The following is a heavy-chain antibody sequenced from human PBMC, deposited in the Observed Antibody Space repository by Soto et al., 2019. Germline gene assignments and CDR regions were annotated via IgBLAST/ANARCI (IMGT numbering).Heavy chain of an antibody. CDR3: ARVGGYSSSHASDYYYYYGMDV. CDR2: TYYSGST. CDR1: GSSISSYY. J-gene: IGHJ6*02. V-gene: IGHV4-59*01. D-gene: IGHD6-6*01. Sequence: SETLSLTCTVSGSSISSYYWSWIRQPPGKGLEWIGYTYYSGSTNYNPSLKSRVTISVDTSKNQFSLKLSSVTAADTAVYYCARVGGYSSSHASDYYYYYGMDVWGQGTTVTVSS.